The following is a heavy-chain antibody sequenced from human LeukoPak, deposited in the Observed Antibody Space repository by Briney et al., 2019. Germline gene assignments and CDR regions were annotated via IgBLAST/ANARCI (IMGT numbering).Heavy chain of an antibody. J-gene: IGHJ3*02. V-gene: IGHV3-23*01. CDR1: GFYFSSYA. D-gene: IGHD2-2*01. CDR3: AKDLTLGYCSSTSCHDAFDI. CDR2: ISGSGGST. Sequence: GGSLRLSCAASGFYFSSYAMSWVRQAPGKGLEWVSTISGSGGSTYYADSVKGRFTISRDNSKNTLYLQMNSLRAEDTAVYYCAKDLTLGYCSSTSCHDAFDIWGQGTMVTVSS.